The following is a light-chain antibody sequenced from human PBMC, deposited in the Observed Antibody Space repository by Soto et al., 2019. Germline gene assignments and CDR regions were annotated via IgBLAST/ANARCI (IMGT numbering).Light chain of an antibody. V-gene: IGKV3-11*01. CDR1: QAVSNK. CDR3: HHRKSWPRK. Sequence: EIVLTQSPATLSSSPGERATLSCRASQAVSNKLDWYQHKPGQAPRLLIYDTSNRATGIPARFSGSGSGTDFTLPISRLEPQDFAVYYCHHRKSWPRKFGQGTK. J-gene: IGKJ1*01. CDR2: DTS.